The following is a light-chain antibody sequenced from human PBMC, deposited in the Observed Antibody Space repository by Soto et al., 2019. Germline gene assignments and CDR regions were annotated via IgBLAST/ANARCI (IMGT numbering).Light chain of an antibody. CDR3: QQYGSRRST. J-gene: IGKJ3*01. Sequence: EIELTQSPGTLSLSPGDRATLSCRASQSISSSYLAWYQQTPGQAPRLLVYGASSRSTGIPDRFSGSGSGTDFTLIISRLEPEDFAVYYCQQYGSRRSTFGPGTKVDIK. V-gene: IGKV3-20*01. CDR2: GAS. CDR1: QSISSSY.